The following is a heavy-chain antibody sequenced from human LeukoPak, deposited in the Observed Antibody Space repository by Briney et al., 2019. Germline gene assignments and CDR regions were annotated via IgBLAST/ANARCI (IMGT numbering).Heavy chain of an antibody. CDR1: DGSFSGYY. CDR3: ARGGRGYSYGRYFQH. J-gene: IGHJ1*01. D-gene: IGHD5-18*01. V-gene: IGHV4-34*01. Sequence: PSETLSLTCAVYDGSFSGYYWSWIRQPPGKGLEWIGEINHSGSTNYNPSLKSRVTISVDTSKNQFSLKLSSVTAADTAVYYCARGGRGYSYGRYFQHWGQGTLVTVSS. CDR2: INHSGST.